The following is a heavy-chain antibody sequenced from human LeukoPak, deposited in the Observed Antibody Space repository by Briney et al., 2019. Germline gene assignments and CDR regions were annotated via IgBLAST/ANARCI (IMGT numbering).Heavy chain of an antibody. D-gene: IGHD2/OR15-2a*01. CDR1: GFNFNNNW. CDR2: INHDGRHT. Sequence: AGGSLRLSCVASGFNFNNNWMAWVRQAPGKGPELVAHINHDGRHTGYVDSVKGRFTISRDNAKSSLYLQLNSLRTEDTAMYYCAKYLSRAFDCWGQGSMITVSS. J-gene: IGHJ4*02. CDR3: AKYLSRAFDC. V-gene: IGHV3-7*01.